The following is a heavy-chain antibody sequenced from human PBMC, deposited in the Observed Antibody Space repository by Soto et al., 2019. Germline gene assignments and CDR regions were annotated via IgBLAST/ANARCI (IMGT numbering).Heavy chain of an antibody. Sequence: PGGSLRLSCTASVFTFTYYAFSWVRQAPGKGLEWASAISANGQGIYYADSVRGRFTISRDNSKNTVFLHMDSLRAEDTAVYYCAKDRDYPRDQFHYWGQGTLVTVSS. CDR1: VFTFTYYA. V-gene: IGHV3-23*01. J-gene: IGHJ4*02. CDR2: ISANGQGI. D-gene: IGHD2-2*01. CDR3: AKDRDYPRDQFHY.